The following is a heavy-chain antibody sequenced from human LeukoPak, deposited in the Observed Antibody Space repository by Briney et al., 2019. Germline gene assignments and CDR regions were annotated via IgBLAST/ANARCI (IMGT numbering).Heavy chain of an antibody. CDR3: ARARIAAAHIDY. Sequence: SEALSLTCAVYGGSFSGYYWSWIRQPPGKGLEWIGEINHSGSTNYNPSLKSRVTISVDTSKNQFSLKLSSVTAADTAVYYCARARIAAAHIDYWGQGTLVTVSS. CDR1: GGSFSGYY. CDR2: INHSGST. D-gene: IGHD6-13*01. V-gene: IGHV4-34*01. J-gene: IGHJ4*02.